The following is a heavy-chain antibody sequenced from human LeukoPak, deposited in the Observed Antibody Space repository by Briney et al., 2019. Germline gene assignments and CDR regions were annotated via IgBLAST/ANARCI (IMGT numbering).Heavy chain of an antibody. CDR3: AKPMTYYYDSSGPGAYFDY. V-gene: IGHV3-30*02. CDR2: IRYDGSNK. D-gene: IGHD3-22*01. Sequence: PGGSLRLSCAASGFTFSSYGMHWVRQAPGKGLEWVAFIRYDGSNKYYADSVKGRFTISRDNSKNTLYLQMNSLRAEDTAVYYCAKPMTYYYDSSGPGAYFDYWGQGTLVTVSS. CDR1: GFTFSSYG. J-gene: IGHJ4*02.